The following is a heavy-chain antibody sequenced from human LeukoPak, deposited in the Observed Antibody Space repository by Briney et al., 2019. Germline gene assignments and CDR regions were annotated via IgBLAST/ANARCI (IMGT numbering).Heavy chain of an antibody. D-gene: IGHD2-2*01. CDR2: LHSDGAT. Sequence: GGSLRLSCAASGFTFSSYWMSWVRQAPGKGLEWVSLLHSDGATYYAESVKGRFTISTDNSKNILYLQMNSLRVEDTAVYYCAGRRKEAAAYDHWGQGTLVTVSS. J-gene: IGHJ4*02. CDR3: AGRRKEAAAYDH. V-gene: IGHV3-66*01. CDR1: GFTFSSYW.